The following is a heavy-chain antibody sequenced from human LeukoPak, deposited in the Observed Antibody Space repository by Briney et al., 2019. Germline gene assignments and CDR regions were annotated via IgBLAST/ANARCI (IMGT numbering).Heavy chain of an antibody. CDR2: INPNSGGT. J-gene: IGHJ4*02. V-gene: IGHV1-2*06. Sequence: ASVKVSCKASGYTFTGYYMHWVRQAPGQGLEWMGRINPNSGGTNYARKFQGRVTMTRDTSISTAYMELSRLRSDDTAVYYCARVWYDSSGYWLNDYWGQGTLVTVSS. CDR1: GYTFTGYY. D-gene: IGHD3-22*01. CDR3: ARVWYDSSGYWLNDY.